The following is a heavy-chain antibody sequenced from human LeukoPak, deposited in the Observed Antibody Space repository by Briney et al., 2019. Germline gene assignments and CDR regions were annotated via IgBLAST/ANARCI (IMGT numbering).Heavy chain of an antibody. CDR3: AKDERSSRYYYDSSGITQH. D-gene: IGHD3-22*01. J-gene: IGHJ1*01. Sequence: SVKVSCKASGFTFTSSAVQWVRQARGQRLEWIGWIVVGSGNTNYAQKFQERVTITRDMSTSTAYTELSSLRSEDTAVYYCAKDERSSRYYYDSSGITQHWGQGTLVTVSS. V-gene: IGHV1-58*01. CDR1: GFTFTSSA. CDR2: IVVGSGNT.